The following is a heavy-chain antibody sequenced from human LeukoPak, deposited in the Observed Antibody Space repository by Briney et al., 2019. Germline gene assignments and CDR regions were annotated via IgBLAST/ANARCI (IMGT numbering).Heavy chain of an antibody. Sequence: GGSLRLSCAASGFTFSNAWMSWVRQAPGKGLEWVGRIKSKTDGGTTGYAAPVKGRFTISRDDSKNTLYLQMNSLKTEDTAVYYCTTEGVWYSGLVDYWGQGTLVTVSS. CDR3: TTEGVWYSGLVDY. J-gene: IGHJ4*02. D-gene: IGHD1-26*01. V-gene: IGHV3-15*01. CDR2: IKSKTDGGTT. CDR1: GFTFSNAW.